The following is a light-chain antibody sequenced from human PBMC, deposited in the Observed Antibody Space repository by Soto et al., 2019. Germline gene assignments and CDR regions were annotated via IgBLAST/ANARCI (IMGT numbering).Light chain of an antibody. J-gene: IGLJ1*01. CDR3: DSYTRSSTRV. CDR2: EVS. CDR1: SNDVGGYNY. Sequence: QSALTQAASVSGSPGQSITISCTGTSNDVGGYNYVSWYQHHPGKAPKLMIYEVSNRPSGVSNRFSGSKSGNTASLTISGLQAEDEADYYCDSYTRSSTRVFGTGTKLTVL. V-gene: IGLV2-14*01.